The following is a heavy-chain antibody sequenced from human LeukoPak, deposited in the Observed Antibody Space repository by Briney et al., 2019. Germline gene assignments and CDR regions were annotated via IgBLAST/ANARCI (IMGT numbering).Heavy chain of an antibody. CDR2: INQDGTEK. CDR3: ARDSSGWYNKVYFDY. J-gene: IGHJ4*02. V-gene: IGHV3-7*03. D-gene: IGHD6-19*01. Sequence: GGSLRLSCAASGFTFSNSWMSWVRQAPGEGLEWVAKINQDGTEKAYVDSVRGRFTISRDNAKNSLFLQMNSLRAEDTALYYCARDSSGWYNKVYFDYWGQGTLVTVSS. CDR1: GFTFSNSW.